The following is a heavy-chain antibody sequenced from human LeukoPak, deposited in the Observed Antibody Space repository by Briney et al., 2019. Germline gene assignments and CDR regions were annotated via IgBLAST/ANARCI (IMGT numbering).Heavy chain of an antibody. CDR2: ILPMFGTA. J-gene: IGHJ4*02. CDR3: ARSHTPSYGSGNYQPLDY. CDR1: GGTFSSFA. Sequence: SVKVSCKASGGTFSSFAINWVRQAPGQGLEWMGGILPMFGTANYAQNFQGRVTVTADESTSAAYMELTSLKSEDTAVYYRARSHTPSYGSGNYQPLDYWGQGTLVTVSS. D-gene: IGHD3-10*01. V-gene: IGHV1-69*13.